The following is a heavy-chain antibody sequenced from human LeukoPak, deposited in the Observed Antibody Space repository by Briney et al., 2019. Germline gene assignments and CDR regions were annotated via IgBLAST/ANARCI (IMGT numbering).Heavy chain of an antibody. D-gene: IGHD2-2*03. CDR3: ARDGYCSSTSCSVVGWFDP. CDR2: IYHSGST. Sequence: SETLSLTCTVSGYSISSGYYWGWIRQPPGKGLEWIGSIYHSGSTYYNPSLKSRVTISVDTSKNQFSLKLSSVTAADTAVYYCARDGYCSSTSCSVVGWFDPWGQGTLVTVSS. J-gene: IGHJ5*02. CDR1: GYSISSGYY. V-gene: IGHV4-38-2*02.